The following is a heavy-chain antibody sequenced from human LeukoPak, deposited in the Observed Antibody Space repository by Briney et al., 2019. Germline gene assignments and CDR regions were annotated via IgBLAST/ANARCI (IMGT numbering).Heavy chain of an antibody. CDR1: GFTFSSYS. CDR3: ARAGDVDTAMVFQYFDY. J-gene: IGHJ4*02. D-gene: IGHD5-18*01. V-gene: IGHV3-21*01. CDR2: ISSSSYI. Sequence: GGSLRLSCAASGFTFSSYSMNWVRQAPGKGLEWVSSISSSSYIYYADSVKGRFTISRDNAKNSLYLQMNSLRAEDTAVYYCARAGDVDTAMVFQYFDYWGQGTLVTISS.